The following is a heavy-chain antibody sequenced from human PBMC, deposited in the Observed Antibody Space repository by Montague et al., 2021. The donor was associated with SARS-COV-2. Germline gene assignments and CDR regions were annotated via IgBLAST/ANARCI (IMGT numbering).Heavy chain of an antibody. V-gene: IGHV4-39*01. CDR2: IYYSGST. CDR1: GGSISSSSYY. D-gene: IGHD5-24*01. Sequence: SETLSLTCTVSGGSISSSSYYWGWIRQPPGMGLEWIGSIYYSGSTYYNPSLKSRVTISVDTSRNQFSLKLSSVTAADTAVYYCTRRLHGFNRHYFDYWGQGTLVTVTS. J-gene: IGHJ4*02. CDR3: TRRLHGFNRHYFDY.